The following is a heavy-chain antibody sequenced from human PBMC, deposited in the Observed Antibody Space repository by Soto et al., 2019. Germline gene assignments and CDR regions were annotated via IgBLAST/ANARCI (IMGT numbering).Heavy chain of an antibody. V-gene: IGHV1-2*04. CDR1: GYTFTGYY. J-gene: IGHJ6*02. Sequence: ASVKVSCKASGYTFTGYYMHWVRQAPGQGLEWMGWINPNSGGTNYAQKFQGWVTMTRDTFISTAYMELSRLRSDDTAVYYCARETGIAAAGTVYGMDVWGQGTTVTVSS. CDR3: ARETGIAAAGTVYGMDV. CDR2: INPNSGGT. D-gene: IGHD6-13*01.